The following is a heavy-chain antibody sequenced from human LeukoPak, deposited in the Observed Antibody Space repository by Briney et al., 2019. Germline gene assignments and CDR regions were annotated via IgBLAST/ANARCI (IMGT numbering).Heavy chain of an antibody. CDR3: AREWRDSYGLSAGVPRGVFDY. CDR2: ISYDGCNK. V-gene: IGHV3-30*04. D-gene: IGHD5-18*01. Sequence: PGRSLRPSCAASGFTFSSYALHWVRQAPGKGLEWVAVISYDGCNKYYADAVKGRFTISRDNSKNTLYLQMNSLRAEDTAVYYCAREWRDSYGLSAGVPRGVFDYWGQGTLVTVSS. J-gene: IGHJ4*02. CDR1: GFTFSSYA.